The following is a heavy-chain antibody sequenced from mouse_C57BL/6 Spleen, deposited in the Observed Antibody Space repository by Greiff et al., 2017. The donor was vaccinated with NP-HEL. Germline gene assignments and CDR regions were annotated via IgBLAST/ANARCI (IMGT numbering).Heavy chain of an antibody. CDR2: IRLKSDNYAT. D-gene: IGHD4-1*01. V-gene: IGHV6-3*01. CDR3: TLGPWFAY. J-gene: IGHJ3*01. CDR1: GFTFSNYW. Sequence: EVKLVESGGGLVQPGGSMKLSCVASGFTFSNYWMNWVRQSPEKGLEWVAQIRLKSDNYATHYAESVKGRFTISRDDSKSSVYLQMNNLRAEDTGIYYCTLGPWFAYWGQGTLVTVSA.